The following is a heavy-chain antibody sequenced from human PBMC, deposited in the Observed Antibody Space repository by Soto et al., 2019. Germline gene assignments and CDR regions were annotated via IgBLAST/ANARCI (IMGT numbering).Heavy chain of an antibody. Sequence: HVQLQDSGPGLVKPSGTLSLTCAVSGVSISTANWWSWVRQPPGKGLEWIGEIYHSGSTNYNPSLKSRVAISLDKSKNQFSLKLSSVTAADTAVYYCARGGSSSWLRLFQHWGQGTLVTVSS. CDR1: GVSISTANW. J-gene: IGHJ1*01. V-gene: IGHV4-4*02. CDR3: ARGGSSSWLRLFQH. CDR2: IYHSGST. D-gene: IGHD6-13*01.